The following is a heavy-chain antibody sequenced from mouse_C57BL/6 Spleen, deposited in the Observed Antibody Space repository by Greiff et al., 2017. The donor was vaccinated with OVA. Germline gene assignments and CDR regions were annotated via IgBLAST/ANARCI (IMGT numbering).Heavy chain of an antibody. CDR3: TRSTLYAMDY. Sequence: QVQLQQSGAELVRPGASVTLSCKASGYTFTDYELHWVKQTPVHGLEWIGAIDPETGGTAYNQKFKGKAILTADKSSSTAYMELRSLTSEDSAVYYCTRSTLYAMDYWGQGTSVTVSS. D-gene: IGHD4-1*02. V-gene: IGHV1-15*01. CDR2: IDPETGGT. J-gene: IGHJ4*01. CDR1: GYTFTDYE.